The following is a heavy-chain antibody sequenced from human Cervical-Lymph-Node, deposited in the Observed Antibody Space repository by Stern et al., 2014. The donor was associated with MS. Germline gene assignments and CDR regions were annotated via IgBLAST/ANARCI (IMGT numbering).Heavy chain of an antibody. CDR1: GYKFTNNW. V-gene: IGHV5-51*03. CDR2: IYPGDSET. Sequence: EVQLVQSGAEVKKPGESLRISCEVSGYKFTNNWIGWVRQMPGKGLEWMGIIYPGDSETRYSPSFQGQVTILVDKSNTTAYLQWSSLKASDTALYYCARRGHGYMGIDYWGQGTPVTVS. J-gene: IGHJ4*02. D-gene: IGHD5-24*01. CDR3: ARRGHGYMGIDY.